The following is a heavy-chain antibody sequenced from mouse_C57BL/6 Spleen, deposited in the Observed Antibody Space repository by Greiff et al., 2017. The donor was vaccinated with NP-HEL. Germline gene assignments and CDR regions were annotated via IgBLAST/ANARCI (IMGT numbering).Heavy chain of an antibody. Sequence: VMLVESGPGLVAPSQSLSITCTVSGFSLTSYGVSWVRQPPGKGLEWLGVIWGDGSTNYHSALISRLSISKDNSKSQVFLKLNSLQTDDTATYYCAKPGKFAGRLRNYYAMDYWGQGTSVTVSS. CDR3: AKPGKFAGRLRNYYAMDY. V-gene: IGHV2-3*01. CDR1: GFSLTSYG. CDR2: IWGDGST. J-gene: IGHJ4*01. D-gene: IGHD1-1*01.